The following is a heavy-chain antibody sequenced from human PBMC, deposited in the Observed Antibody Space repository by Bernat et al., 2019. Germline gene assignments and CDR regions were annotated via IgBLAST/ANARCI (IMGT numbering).Heavy chain of an antibody. CDR1: GFTVSTNY. D-gene: IGHD4-17*01. Sequence: EVQLVESGGGLIQPGGSLRLSCAASGFTVSTNYMTWVRQAPGRGLEWVSVIYSVGDTYYTDSVKGRFTISRDNSKNTVYLQMNNLGAEDTAVYYCAKTPTTVTTYWYFDFWGSGTLVSVSS. CDR2: IYSVGDT. J-gene: IGHJ2*01. V-gene: IGHV3-53*01. CDR3: AKTPTTVTTYWYFDF.